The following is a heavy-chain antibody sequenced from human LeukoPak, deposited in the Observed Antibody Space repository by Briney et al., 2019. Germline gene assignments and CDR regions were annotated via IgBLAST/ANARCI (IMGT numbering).Heavy chain of an antibody. V-gene: IGHV3-23*01. CDR1: GFTFSSYG. Sequence: GGSLRLSCAASGFTFSSYGMHWVRQAPGKGLEWVSAISGSGGSTYYADSVKGRFTISRDNSKNTLYLQMNSLRAEDTAVYYCAKEVTGYSYGYDAFDIWGQGTMVTISS. D-gene: IGHD5-18*01. CDR3: AKEVTGYSYGYDAFDI. J-gene: IGHJ3*02. CDR2: ISGSGGST.